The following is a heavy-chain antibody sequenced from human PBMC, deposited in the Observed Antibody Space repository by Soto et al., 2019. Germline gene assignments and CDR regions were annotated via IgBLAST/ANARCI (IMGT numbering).Heavy chain of an antibody. V-gene: IGHV2-5*02. Sequence: QITLKESGPTLVKPTQTLTLTCTFSGFSLRTSRVGVGWIRQPPGKALEWLALIYWDDDKRYSPSLKSRLTITKDTSNNQVVLTMTNMDPVDTATCYWAHRQTYCGGVCCAGFDYWGQGTLVTVSS. D-gene: IGHD2-21*02. CDR2: IYWDDDK. CDR1: GFSLRTSRVG. J-gene: IGHJ4*02. CDR3: AHRQTYCGGVCCAGFDY.